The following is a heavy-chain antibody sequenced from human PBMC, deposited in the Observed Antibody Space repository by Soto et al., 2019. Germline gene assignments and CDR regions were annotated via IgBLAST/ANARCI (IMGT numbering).Heavy chain of an antibody. CDR3: ARDGGRHSGGIDY. Sequence: ASVKVSCKASGYTFTGYYMHWVRQAPGQGLEWMGWINPNSGGTNYAQKFQGRVTMTRDTSISTAYMELSSLRSEDTAVYYCARDGGRHSGGIDYWGQGTLVTVSS. J-gene: IGHJ4*02. CDR1: GYTFTGYY. CDR2: INPNSGGT. V-gene: IGHV1-2*02. D-gene: IGHD1-26*01.